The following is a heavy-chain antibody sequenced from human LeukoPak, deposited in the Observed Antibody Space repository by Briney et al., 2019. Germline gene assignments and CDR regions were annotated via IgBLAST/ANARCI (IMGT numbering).Heavy chain of an antibody. J-gene: IGHJ5*02. CDR1: GGSISSYY. V-gene: IGHV4-4*09. CDR2: IYTSGST. CDR3: ARHYYDSSGYYGGDRFDP. D-gene: IGHD3-22*01. Sequence: SETLSLTCTVSGGSISSYYWSWIRQPPGKGLEWIGYIYTSGSTNYNPSLKSRVTISVDTSKNQFSLRLSSVTAADTAVYYCARHYYDSSGYYGGDRFDPWGQGTLVTVSS.